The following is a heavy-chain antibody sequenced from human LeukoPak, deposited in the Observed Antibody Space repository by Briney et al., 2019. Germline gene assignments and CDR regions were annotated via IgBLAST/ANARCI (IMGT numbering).Heavy chain of an antibody. Sequence: GGSLRLSCAASGFTFDDYAMHWVRQAPGKGLEWVSLISGDGGSTYYADSVKGRFTISRDNSKNSLYLQMNSLRTEDTALYHCARYRFGELLSPFDYWGQGTLVTVSS. J-gene: IGHJ4*02. CDR2: ISGDGGST. CDR3: ARYRFGELLSPFDY. V-gene: IGHV3-43*02. D-gene: IGHD3-10*01. CDR1: GFTFDDYA.